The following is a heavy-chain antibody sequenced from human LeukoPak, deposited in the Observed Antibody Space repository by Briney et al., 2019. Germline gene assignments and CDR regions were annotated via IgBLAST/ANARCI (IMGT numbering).Heavy chain of an antibody. J-gene: IGHJ4*02. D-gene: IGHD5-24*01. V-gene: IGHV3-23*01. CDR1: GFTFSNYA. Sequence: PGGSLRLSCAASGFTFSNYAMSWVRQAPGKGLQWVSGVTASGENTYYADSVTGRLTISRDNSKNMLYLQMNSLRAEDTAVYYCAKDGLGRATIREFDHWGQGTLATVSS. CDR2: VTASGENT. CDR3: AKDGLGRATIREFDH.